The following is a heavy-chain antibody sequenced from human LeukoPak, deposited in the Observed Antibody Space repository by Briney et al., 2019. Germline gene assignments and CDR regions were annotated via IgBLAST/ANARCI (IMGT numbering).Heavy chain of an antibody. CDR3: ARVERTDAFDI. Sequence: ASVKVSCTASGYTFTSYYMHWVRQAPGQGLEWMGIINPSGGSTSYAQKFQGRVTMTRDTSTSTVYMELSSLRSEDTAVYYCARVERTDAFDIWGQGTWSPSLQ. CDR2: INPSGGST. D-gene: IGHD5-24*01. CDR1: GYTFTSYY. J-gene: IGHJ3*02. V-gene: IGHV1-46*01.